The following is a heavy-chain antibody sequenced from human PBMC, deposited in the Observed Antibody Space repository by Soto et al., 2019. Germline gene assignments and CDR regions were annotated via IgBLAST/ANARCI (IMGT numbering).Heavy chain of an antibody. CDR3: ARDTESHSAAAGNDY. Sequence: GGSLRLSCAASGFTFSSYGMHWVRQAPGKGLEWVAVIWYDGSNKYYADSVKGRFTISRDNSKNTLYLQMNSLRAEDTAVYYCARDTESHSAAAGNDYWGQGTLVTVSS. J-gene: IGHJ4*02. D-gene: IGHD6-13*01. CDR1: GFTFSSYG. CDR2: IWYDGSNK. V-gene: IGHV3-33*01.